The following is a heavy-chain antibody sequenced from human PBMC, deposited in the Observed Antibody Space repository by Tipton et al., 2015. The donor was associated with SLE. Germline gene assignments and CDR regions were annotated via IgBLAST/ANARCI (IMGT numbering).Heavy chain of an antibody. CDR1: GFSITSGFN. V-gene: IGHV4-38-2*02. Sequence: LRLSCTVSGFSITSGFNWGWIRQPPGKGLEWIGEINHSGSTNYNPSLKGRVTISVDTSKNQFSLKLSSVTAADTAVYYCARGGGCSSTSCYRGHQRYYYRYMDVWGKGTTVTVSS. J-gene: IGHJ6*03. CDR2: INHSGST. D-gene: IGHD2-2*01. CDR3: ARGGGCSSTSCYRGHQRYYYRYMDV.